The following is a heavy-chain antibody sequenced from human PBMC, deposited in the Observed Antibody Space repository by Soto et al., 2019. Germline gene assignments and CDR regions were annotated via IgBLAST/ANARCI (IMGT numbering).Heavy chain of an antibody. CDR1: GYTFTDHY. J-gene: IGHJ4*02. D-gene: IGHD5-12*01. Sequence: ASVKVSCKASGYTFTDHYIHWVRQAPGQGLEWMGWINPNSGGTNYAQKFQDWVTMTRDTSISTAYMELNRLRSDDTAVYFCARSRDGYKFFDYWGQGNPVTVSS. CDR2: INPNSGGT. V-gene: IGHV1-2*04. CDR3: ARSRDGYKFFDY.